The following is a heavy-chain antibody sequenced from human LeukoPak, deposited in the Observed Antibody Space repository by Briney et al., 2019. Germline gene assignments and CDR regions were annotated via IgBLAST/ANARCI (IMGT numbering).Heavy chain of an antibody. V-gene: IGHV3-30*02. CDR2: IRYDGSNK. J-gene: IGHJ6*02. Sequence: PGGSLRLSCAASGFTFSSYGMHWVRHAPGKGLELVAFIRYDGSNKYYADSVKGRFTISRDNSKNTLYLQMNSLRAEDTAVYYCAKAPNYYGSGSYYTLYYYYGMDVWGQGTTVTVSS. CDR3: AKAPNYYGSGSYYTLYYYYGMDV. D-gene: IGHD3-10*01. CDR1: GFTFSSYG.